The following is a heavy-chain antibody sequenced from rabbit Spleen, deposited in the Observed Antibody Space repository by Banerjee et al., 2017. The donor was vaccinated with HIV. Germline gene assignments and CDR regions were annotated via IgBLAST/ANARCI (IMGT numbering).Heavy chain of an antibody. V-gene: IGHV1S40*01. CDR1: GFSFRSSYY. J-gene: IGHJ4*01. Sequence: QSLEESGGDLVKPGASLTLTCTASGFSFRSSYYMCWVRQAPGKGLEWIGCIYISGGNTYYASWAKGRFPISKTSSTVTLRLTSLTAADTATYFCARAPVETDYGDAILHFNLWGPGTLVTVS. CDR2: IYISGGNT. D-gene: IGHD2-1*01. CDR3: ARAPVETDYGDAILHFNL.